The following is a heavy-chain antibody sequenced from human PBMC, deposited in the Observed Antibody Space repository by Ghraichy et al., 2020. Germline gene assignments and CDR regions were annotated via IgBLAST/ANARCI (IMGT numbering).Heavy chain of an antibody. CDR3: ARESRRIQLWSGSSRADFDY. J-gene: IGHJ4*02. CDR2: ISSSSSYI. Sequence: GGSLRLSCAASGFTFSSYSMNWVRQAPGKGLEWVSSISSSSSYIYYADSVKGRFTISRDNAKNSLYLQMNSLRAEDTAVYYCARESRRIQLWSGSSRADFDYWGQGTLVTVSS. CDR1: GFTFSSYS. D-gene: IGHD5-18*01. V-gene: IGHV3-21*01.